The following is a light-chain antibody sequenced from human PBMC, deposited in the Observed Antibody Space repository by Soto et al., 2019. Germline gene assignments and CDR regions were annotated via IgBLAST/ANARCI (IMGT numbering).Light chain of an antibody. Sequence: QSVLTQPPSASGTPGQRVTISCSGSSSNIGSNTVNWYQQLPGTAPKLLIRGDNQRPSGVPDRFSGSKSGTSASLAISGLQSEDEAYYYCATWDDSLKGYGFGTGTKQTVL. J-gene: IGLJ1*01. CDR3: ATWDDSLKGYG. CDR2: GDN. CDR1: SSNIGSNT. V-gene: IGLV1-44*01.